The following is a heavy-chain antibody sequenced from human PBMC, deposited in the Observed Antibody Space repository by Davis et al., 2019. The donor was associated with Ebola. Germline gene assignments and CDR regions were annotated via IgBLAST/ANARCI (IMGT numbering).Heavy chain of an antibody. V-gene: IGHV4-59*12. CDR2: IYYSGST. D-gene: IGHD3-16*01. CDR3: ARGMGSYGPPGY. CDR1: GGSISSYY. J-gene: IGHJ4*02. Sequence: SETLSLTCTVSGGSISSYYWSWIRQPPGKGLEWIGSIYYSGSTYYNPSLKSRVTISVDTSKNQFSLKLSSVTAADTAVYYCARGMGSYGPPGYWGQGTLVTVSS.